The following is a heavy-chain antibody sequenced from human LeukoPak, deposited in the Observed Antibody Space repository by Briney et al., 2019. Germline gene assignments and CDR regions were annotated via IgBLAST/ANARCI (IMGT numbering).Heavy chain of an antibody. CDR1: GFTFSSYG. CDR3: AKDISWALTYYFDY. V-gene: IGHV3-30*18. CDR2: ISYDGSNK. Sequence: GRSLRLSCAASGFTFSSYGMHWVRQAPGKGLEWVAVISYDGSNKYYADSVKGRFTISRDNSKNTLYLQMNSLRAEDTAVYYCAKDISWALTYYFDYWGQGTLVTVSS. J-gene: IGHJ4*02.